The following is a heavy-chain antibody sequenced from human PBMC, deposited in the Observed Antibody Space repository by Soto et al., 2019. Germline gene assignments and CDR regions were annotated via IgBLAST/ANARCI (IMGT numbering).Heavy chain of an antibody. V-gene: IGHV1-18*01. Sequence: ASVKVSCKASGYTFTSYGISWVRQAPGQGLEWMGWISAYNGNTNYAQKLQGRVTMTTDTSTSTAYMELRSLRSDDTAVYYCARLSPYCSGGSCHDAFDIWGQGTMVTVSS. CDR2: ISAYNGNT. CDR1: GYTFTSYG. J-gene: IGHJ3*02. CDR3: ARLSPYCSGGSCHDAFDI. D-gene: IGHD2-15*01.